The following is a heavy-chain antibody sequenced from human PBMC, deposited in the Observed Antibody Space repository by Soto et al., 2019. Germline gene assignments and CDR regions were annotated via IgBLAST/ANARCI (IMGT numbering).Heavy chain of an antibody. CDR2: IIPIFGTA. CDR3: ARDRSGSYTTGGVFDY. D-gene: IGHD1-26*01. CDR1: GGTFSSYA. V-gene: IGHV1-69*01. J-gene: IGHJ4*02. Sequence: QVQLVQSGAEVKKPGSSVKVSCKASGGTFSSYAISWVQQAPGQGLEWMGGIIPIFGTANYAQKFQGRVTITADESTSTAYMELSSLRSEDTAVYYCARDRSGSYTTGGVFDYWGQGTLVTVSS.